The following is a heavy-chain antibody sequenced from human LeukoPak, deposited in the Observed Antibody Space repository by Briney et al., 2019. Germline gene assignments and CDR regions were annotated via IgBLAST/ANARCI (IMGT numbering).Heavy chain of an antibody. CDR1: GFSFSSYE. CDR3: ARDNREYAFDN. Sequence: GGSQTLFCAASGFSFSSYEMNWVRQAPGKGLEWVSYISFSGNSIYYADSVKGRFTISRDNAKNSLYLQMNSLRAEDTAVYYCARDNREYAFDNWGHPTKIADSS. V-gene: IGHV3-48*03. CDR2: ISFSGNSI. J-gene: IGHJ3*02.